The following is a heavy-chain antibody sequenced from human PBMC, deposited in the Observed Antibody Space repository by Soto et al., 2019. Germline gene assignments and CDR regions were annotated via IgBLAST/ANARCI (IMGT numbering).Heavy chain of an antibody. CDR2: MYYSGST. CDR3: ARHRALNWFDP. CDR1: GDSISSSY. Sequence: PSETLSLTCTVSGDSISSSYWSWIRQPPGKGLEWIGYMYYSGSTSYNPSLNSRVTLSVDTSKNQFFLKLSFVTAADTAVYYCARHRALNWFDPGGQGTLVTVSS. J-gene: IGHJ5*02. V-gene: IGHV4-59*08.